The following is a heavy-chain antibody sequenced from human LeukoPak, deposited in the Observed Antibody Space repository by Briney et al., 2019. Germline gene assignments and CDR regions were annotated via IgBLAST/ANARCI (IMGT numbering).Heavy chain of an antibody. CDR2: IYHSGST. CDR3: ARDRFSGSFSGFDY. D-gene: IGHD1-26*01. J-gene: IGHJ4*02. CDR1: GGSISSGGYS. Sequence: SETLSLTCAVSGGSISSGGYSWSWIRQPPGKGLECIGYIYHSGSTYYNPSLKSRVTISVDRSKNQFSLKLSSVTAADTAVYYCARDRFSGSFSGFDYWGQGALVTVSS. V-gene: IGHV4-30-2*01.